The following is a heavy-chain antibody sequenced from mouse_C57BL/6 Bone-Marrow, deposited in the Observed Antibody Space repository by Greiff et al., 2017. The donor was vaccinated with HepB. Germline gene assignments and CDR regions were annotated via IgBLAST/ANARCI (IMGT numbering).Heavy chain of an antibody. CDR1: GYTFTSYW. CDR3: ARPSYYWYFDV. V-gene: IGHV1-53*01. Sequence: QVQLQQPGTELVKPGASVKLSCKASGYTFTSYWMHWVKQRPGQGLEWIGNINARNGGTNYNEKFKSKATLTVDKSSSTAYMQLSSLTSEDSAVYYCARPSYYWYFDVWGTGTTVTVSS. CDR2: INARNGGT. J-gene: IGHJ1*03.